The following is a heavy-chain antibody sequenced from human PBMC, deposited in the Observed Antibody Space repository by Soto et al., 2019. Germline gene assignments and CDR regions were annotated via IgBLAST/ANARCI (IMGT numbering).Heavy chain of an antibody. J-gene: IGHJ4*02. CDR1: GFTFTSYG. CDR2: ISAYNGDT. CDR3: ARDYYGCGYDSPIDY. V-gene: IGHV1-18*04. D-gene: IGHD5-12*01. Sequence: QVQLVQSGAEVKKPGASVKVSCKASGFTFTSYGISWVRQAPGQGPEWMGWISAYNGDTNYAQKFQGRVTMTTDTSTTTASMELRGLRSDDTAVYYCARDYYGCGYDSPIDYLGQGTLVTVSS.